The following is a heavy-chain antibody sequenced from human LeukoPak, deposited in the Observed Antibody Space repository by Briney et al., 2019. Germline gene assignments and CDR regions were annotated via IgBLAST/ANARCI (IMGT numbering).Heavy chain of an antibody. CDR3: ARVGRFGVVI. CDR1: GGTFSSYA. Sequence: SVKVSCKASGGTFSSYAISWVRQAPGQGLEWMGGIIPIFGTANYAQKFQGRVTITTDESTSTAYMELSSLRSDDTAVYYCARVGRFGVVIWGQGTLVTVSS. J-gene: IGHJ4*02. D-gene: IGHD3-3*01. CDR2: IIPIFGTA. V-gene: IGHV1-69*05.